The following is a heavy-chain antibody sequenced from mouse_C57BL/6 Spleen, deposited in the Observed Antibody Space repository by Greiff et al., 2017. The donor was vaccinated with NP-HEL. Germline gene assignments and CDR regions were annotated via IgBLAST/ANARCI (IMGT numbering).Heavy chain of an antibody. CDR2: ISSGGDYI. D-gene: IGHD2-1*01. CDR1: GFTFSSYA. Sequence: EVKLVESGEGLVKPGGSLKLSCAASGFTFSSYAMSWVRQTPEKRLEWVAYISSGGDYIYYADTVKGRFTISRDNARNTLYLQMSSLQSEDTAVYYCTRVYGNYVAMDYWGQGTSVTVSS. V-gene: IGHV5-9-1*02. CDR3: TRVYGNYVAMDY. J-gene: IGHJ4*01.